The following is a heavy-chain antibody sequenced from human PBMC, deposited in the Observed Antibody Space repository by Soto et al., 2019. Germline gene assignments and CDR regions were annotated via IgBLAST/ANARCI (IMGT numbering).Heavy chain of an antibody. D-gene: IGHD3-3*02. Sequence: QVQLQESGPGLVKPSGTLSLTCAVSGDSINRSHWWNWVRQPPGQGLEWIGQLSHSGSTNYNPSLASRVTISVDKSKNHFSLKLTSVTAADTAVYYCAALHFWSGPWTHTRLDYWGQGTLVTVSS. CDR1: GDSINRSHW. CDR3: AALHFWSGPWTHTRLDY. CDR2: LSHSGST. V-gene: IGHV4-4*02. J-gene: IGHJ4*02.